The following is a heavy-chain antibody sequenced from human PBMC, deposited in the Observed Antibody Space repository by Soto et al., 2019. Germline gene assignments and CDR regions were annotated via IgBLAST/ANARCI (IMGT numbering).Heavy chain of an antibody. CDR1: GYTFNSYG. CDR3: ARDRGGSRFDP. D-gene: IGHD3-16*01. V-gene: IGHV1-18*01. Sequence: QVQLVQSGAEVKKPGASVKVSCKASGYTFNSYGISWVRQAPGQGPEWMGWISAYDGNTHYAQNVQDRVTVTIDTSTSTAYMELRSLRSDDTAVYYCARDRGGSRFDPWGQGTLFTVSS. CDR2: ISAYDGNT. J-gene: IGHJ5*02.